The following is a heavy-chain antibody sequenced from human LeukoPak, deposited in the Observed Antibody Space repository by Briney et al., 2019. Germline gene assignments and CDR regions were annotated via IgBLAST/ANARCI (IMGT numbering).Heavy chain of an antibody. Sequence: RSSETLSLTCTVSGYSISSGYYWGWIRQPPGKGLEWIGSIYHSGSTYYNPSLKSRVTISVDRSKNQFSLKLSSVTAADTAVYYCARIRDLYYNWNSRLGAFDIWGQGTMVTVSS. CDR3: ARIRDLYYNWNSRLGAFDI. D-gene: IGHD1-7*01. V-gene: IGHV4-38-2*02. CDR1: GYSISSGYY. J-gene: IGHJ3*02. CDR2: IYHSGST.